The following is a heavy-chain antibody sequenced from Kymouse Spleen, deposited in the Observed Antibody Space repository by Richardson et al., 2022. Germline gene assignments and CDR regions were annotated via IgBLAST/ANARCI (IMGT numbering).Heavy chain of an antibody. V-gene: IGHV5-51*01. D-gene: IGHD3-9*01. CDR3: ARRYYDILTGYKGYGMDV. CDR1: GYSFTSYW. CDR2: IYPGDSDT. Sequence: EVQLVQSGAEVKKPGESLKISCKGSGYSFTSYWIGWVRQMPGKGLEWMGIIYPGDSDTRYSPSFQGQVTISADKSISTAYLQWSSLKASDTAMYYCARRYYDILTGYKGYGMDVWGQGTTVTVSS. J-gene: IGHJ6*02.